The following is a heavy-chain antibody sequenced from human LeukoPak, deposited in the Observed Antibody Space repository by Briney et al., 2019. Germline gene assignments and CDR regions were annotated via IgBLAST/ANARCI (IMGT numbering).Heavy chain of an antibody. CDR2: IYYSGST. D-gene: IGHD3-10*01. CDR3: AANSADYNTLGSSYKV. CDR1: GGSISSSSYY. Sequence: SETLSLTCTVSGGSISSSSYYWGWIRQPPGKGLEWIGSIYYSGSTYYNPSLKSRVTISVDTSKNHFSLKLSSVTAADTAVYYCAANSADYNTLGSSYKVWGQGTLVTVSS. V-gene: IGHV4-39*02. J-gene: IGHJ4*02.